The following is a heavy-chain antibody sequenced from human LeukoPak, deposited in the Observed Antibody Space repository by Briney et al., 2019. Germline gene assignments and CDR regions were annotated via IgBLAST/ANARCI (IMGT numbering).Heavy chain of an antibody. Sequence: LGESLKISCKGSGYSFTSYWIGWVRPMPGKGLEWMAIIYPGDSDIRYSPSFQGQVTISADTSISTAYLQWSSLKASDTAMYYCARPRGIAAAGSLGYFDLWGRGTLVTVSS. D-gene: IGHD6-13*01. V-gene: IGHV5-51*01. CDR2: IYPGDSDI. CDR3: ARPRGIAAAGSLGYFDL. J-gene: IGHJ2*01. CDR1: GYSFTSYW.